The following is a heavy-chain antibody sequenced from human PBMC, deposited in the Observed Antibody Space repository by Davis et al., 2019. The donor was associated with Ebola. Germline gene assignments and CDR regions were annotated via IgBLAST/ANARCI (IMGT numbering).Heavy chain of an antibody. CDR1: GGSISSGDYY. J-gene: IGHJ4*02. V-gene: IGHV4-30-4*01. D-gene: IGHD3-22*01. CDR3: ARADDSSGYSHYFDY. Sequence: PSETLSLTCTVSGGSISSGDYYWSWIRQPPGKGLEWIGYIYYSGSTYYNPSLKSRVTISVDTSKNQFSLKLSSVTAADTAVYYCARADDSSGYSHYFDYWGQGTLVTVSS. CDR2: IYYSGST.